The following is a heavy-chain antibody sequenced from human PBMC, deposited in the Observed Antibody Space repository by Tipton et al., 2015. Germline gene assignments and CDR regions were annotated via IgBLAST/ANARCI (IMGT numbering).Heavy chain of an antibody. CDR1: GDSISSSH. J-gene: IGHJ5*02. CDR2: VSYSGST. D-gene: IGHD6-13*01. V-gene: IGHV4-59*07. CDR3: VKVGRAYSSSWFDP. Sequence: TLSLTCTVSGDSISSSHWSWIRQPPGKGLEWIGSVSYSGSTKYNPSLQSRVIILVDMSKNQFSLKLNSVTAADTAMYYCVKVGRAYSSSWFDPWGQGTLVTVSS.